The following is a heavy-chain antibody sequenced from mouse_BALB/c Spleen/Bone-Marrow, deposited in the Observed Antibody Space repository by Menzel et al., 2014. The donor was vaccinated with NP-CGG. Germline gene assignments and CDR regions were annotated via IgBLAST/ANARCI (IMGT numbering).Heavy chain of an antibody. D-gene: IGHD2-4*01. CDR2: INTNGGEI. CDR1: GFTFSNYG. J-gene: IGHJ3*01. CDR3: AGGDDYVSWFAY. V-gene: IGHV5-6-3*01. Sequence: EVMLVESGGGLVQPGGSLKLSCAASGFTFSNYGMSWVRQTPDKRLEFVATINTNGGEIYYPDSVKGRFTISRDNAKNTLYLQMRSLKSEDTAMYYCAGGDDYVSWFAYWGQGTLVTVSA.